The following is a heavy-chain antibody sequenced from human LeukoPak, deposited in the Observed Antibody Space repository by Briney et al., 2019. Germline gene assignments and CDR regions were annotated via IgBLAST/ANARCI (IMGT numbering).Heavy chain of an antibody. Sequence: ASVKVSCKASGYTFTGYYMHWVRQAPGQGLEWMGWINPNSGGTNYAQKLQGRVTMTTDTSTSTAYMELRSLRSDDTAVYYCARDPLVVVAATYYYYYGMDVWGQGTTVTVSS. D-gene: IGHD2-15*01. CDR1: GYTFTGYY. CDR2: INPNSGGT. V-gene: IGHV1-2*02. J-gene: IGHJ6*02. CDR3: ARDPLVVVAATYYYYYGMDV.